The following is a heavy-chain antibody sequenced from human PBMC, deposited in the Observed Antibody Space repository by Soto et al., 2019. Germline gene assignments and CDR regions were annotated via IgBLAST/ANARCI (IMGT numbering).Heavy chain of an antibody. J-gene: IGHJ4*02. Sequence: PSETLSLTCSISGGSITTTGYYWGWIRQPPGKGLEWIGTVYYSGSVYHNSSLKSRVAISADTSKNQFSLKLASVTAADTAVYYCARHKGGNWYFFDYWGQGTLVTVSS. CDR3: ARHKGGNWYFFDY. CDR1: GGSITTTGYY. CDR2: VYYSGSV. V-gene: IGHV4-39*01. D-gene: IGHD1-1*01.